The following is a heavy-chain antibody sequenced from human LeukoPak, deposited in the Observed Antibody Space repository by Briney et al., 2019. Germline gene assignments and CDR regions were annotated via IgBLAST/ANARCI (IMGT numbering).Heavy chain of an antibody. Sequence: PRGSPRLSCAAPGFTLCRDWMNLGPQAPREGLEWVANIKEDGSENSYVESVKGRFTISRDNAKNSLYLQLDSLRAEDTAVYFCARQRYSDYWGQGTLVTVSS. D-gene: IGHD1-1*01. CDR1: GFTLCRDW. CDR2: IKEDGSEN. V-gene: IGHV3-7*01. J-gene: IGHJ4*02. CDR3: ARQRYSDY.